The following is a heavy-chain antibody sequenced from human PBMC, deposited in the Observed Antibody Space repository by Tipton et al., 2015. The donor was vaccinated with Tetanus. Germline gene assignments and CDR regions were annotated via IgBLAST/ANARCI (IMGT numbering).Heavy chain of an antibody. J-gene: IGHJ6*03. CDR3: ARDKHSGGGFYYYYMDV. V-gene: IGHV1-3*01. CDR1: GYRFSDYS. Sequence: QSGPEVKKPGASVKISCKASGYRFSDYSIHWVRQAPGLRFEWMGWINAGNTQTEYSQKFQGRLTITRDASASTAYMELSRLRSEDTAVYFCARDKHSGGGFYYYYMDVWGKGTTVTVSS. CDR2: INAGNTQT. D-gene: IGHD6-19*01.